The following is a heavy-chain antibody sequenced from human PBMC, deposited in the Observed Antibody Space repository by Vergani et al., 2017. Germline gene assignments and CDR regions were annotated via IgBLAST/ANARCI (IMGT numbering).Heavy chain of an antibody. J-gene: IGHJ4*02. Sequence: QVQLVQSGAEVKKPGASVKVSCKASGYTFTDYFMHWVRQAPGQGLEGMGWINPNSGGTNYAQKFQGRVTMTRDTSISTAYMELSNMRSDDTAVYYCARVGTSANRCSFDYWVQGTLVTVSS. CDR3: ARVGTSANRCSFDY. D-gene: IGHD2-15*01. V-gene: IGHV1-2*02. CDR2: INPNSGGT. CDR1: GYTFTDYF.